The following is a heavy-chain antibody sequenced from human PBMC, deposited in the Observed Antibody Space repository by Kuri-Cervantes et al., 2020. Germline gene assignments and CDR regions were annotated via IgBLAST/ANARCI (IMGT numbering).Heavy chain of an antibody. J-gene: IGHJ3*02. CDR3: ARGTYGDAFDM. CDR1: GFIFDDYA. CDR2: ISWDGGST. V-gene: IGHV3-43D*04. Sequence: GGSLRLSCAASGFIFDDYAMHWVRQAPGKGLEWVSLISWDGGSTYYADSVKGRFTISRDNSKKLVYLQMNSLRAEDTAVYYCARGTYGDAFDMWGQGTMVTVSS. D-gene: IGHD4-17*01.